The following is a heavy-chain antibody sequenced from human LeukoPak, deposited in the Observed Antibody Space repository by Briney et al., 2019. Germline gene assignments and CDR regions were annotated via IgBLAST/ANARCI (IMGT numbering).Heavy chain of an antibody. Sequence: GGSLRLSCAASGFTFSSYWMHWVRQAPGKGLVWVSRINSDGSSTSYADSVKGRFTISRDNAKNTLYLQMNSLRAEDTAVYYCVRASYQLQGYFDYWGQGTLVTVSS. CDR1: GFTFSSYW. CDR3: VRASYQLQGYFDY. V-gene: IGHV3-74*01. CDR2: INSDGSST. D-gene: IGHD2-2*01. J-gene: IGHJ4*02.